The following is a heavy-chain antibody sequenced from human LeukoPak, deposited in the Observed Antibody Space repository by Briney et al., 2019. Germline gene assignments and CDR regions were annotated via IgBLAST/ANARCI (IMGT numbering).Heavy chain of an antibody. CDR3: ARQCSGGSCYWASDY. CDR2: ISSSSSYI. V-gene: IGHV3-21*01. J-gene: IGHJ4*02. D-gene: IGHD2-15*01. CDR1: GFTFSSYS. Sequence: PGGSLRLSCAASGFTFSSYSMNWVRQAPGKGLEWVSSISSSSSYIYYADSVKGRFTISRDNAKNSLYLQMNSLRAEDTAVYYCARQCSGGSCYWASDYWGQGTLVTVSS.